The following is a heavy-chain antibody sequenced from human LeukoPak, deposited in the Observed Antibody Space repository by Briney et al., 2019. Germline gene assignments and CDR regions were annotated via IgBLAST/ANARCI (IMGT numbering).Heavy chain of an antibody. Sequence: GESLKISCKGSGYSSTSYWIGWVRQMPGKGLEWMGIIYPGDSDTRYSPSFQGQVTISADKSISTAYLQWSSLKASDTAMYYCATQRSGSYYYYGMDVWGQGTTVTVSS. D-gene: IGHD1-26*01. CDR1: GYSSTSYW. CDR3: ATQRSGSYYYYGMDV. CDR2: IYPGDSDT. J-gene: IGHJ6*02. V-gene: IGHV5-51*01.